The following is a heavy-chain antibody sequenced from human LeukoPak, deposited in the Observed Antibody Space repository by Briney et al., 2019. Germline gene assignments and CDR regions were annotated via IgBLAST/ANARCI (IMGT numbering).Heavy chain of an antibody. V-gene: IGHV7-4-1*02. CDR2: INTNTGNP. D-gene: IGHD3-22*01. Sequence: ASVKVSCTASGYTFTSYAMNWVRQAPGQGLEWMGWINTNTGNPTYAQGFTGRFVFSLDTSVSTAYLQISSLKAEDTAVYYCAREDDSSGYYLIDYWGQGTLVTVSS. CDR1: GYTFTSYA. J-gene: IGHJ4*02. CDR3: AREDDSSGYYLIDY.